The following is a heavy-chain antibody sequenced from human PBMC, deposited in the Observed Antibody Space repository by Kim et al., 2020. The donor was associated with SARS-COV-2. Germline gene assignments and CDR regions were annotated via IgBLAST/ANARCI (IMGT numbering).Heavy chain of an antibody. CDR3: TRVGGVGYFDL. Sequence: TEYAASVKGRLAISRDDSKSIAYLQMNSLKTEDTAVYYCTRVGGVGYFDLWGRGTLVTVSS. D-gene: IGHD3-16*01. J-gene: IGHJ2*01. V-gene: IGHV3-49*02. CDR2: T.